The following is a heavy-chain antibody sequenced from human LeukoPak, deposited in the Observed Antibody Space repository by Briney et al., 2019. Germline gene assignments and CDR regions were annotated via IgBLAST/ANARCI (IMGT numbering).Heavy chain of an antibody. D-gene: IGHD3-22*01. J-gene: IGHJ4*02. CDR2: ISWNSGSI. CDR1: GFTFDDYA. CDR3: AKDSRRYYDSSGCDY. Sequence: PGGSLRLSCAASGFTFDDYAMHWVRQAPGKGLEWVSGISWNSGSIGYADSVKGRFTISRDNAKNSLYLQMNSLRAEDTALYYCAKDSRRYYDSSGCDYWGQGTLVTVSS. V-gene: IGHV3-9*01.